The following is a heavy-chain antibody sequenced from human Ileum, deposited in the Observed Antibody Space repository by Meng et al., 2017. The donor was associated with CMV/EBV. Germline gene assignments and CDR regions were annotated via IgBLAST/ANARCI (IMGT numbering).Heavy chain of an antibody. J-gene: IGHJ6*01. CDR2: INHSGST. D-gene: IGHD3-16*02. Sequence: SETLSLTCAVYGGSFSGYYWSWIRQLPGKGLEWIGEINHSGSTNYNPSLKSRVTISVDTSKNQFSLKLSSVTAADTAVYYCAGVILYYYYGMDVWGQGNTV. CDR3: AGVILYYYYGMDV. V-gene: IGHV4-34*01. CDR1: GGSFSGYY.